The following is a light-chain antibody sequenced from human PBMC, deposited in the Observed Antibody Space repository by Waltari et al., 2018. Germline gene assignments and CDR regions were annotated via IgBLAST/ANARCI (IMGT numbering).Light chain of an antibody. J-gene: IGLJ1*01. CDR1: SSNIGSNT. Sequence: QSVLTQPPSASGTPGQRVTISCSGSSSNIGSNTVNWYQQLPGTAPKLLIYSNKQRPSGVPDRFSGSKSGTSASLAISGLQSEDEADYYCAAWDDSLSYVFGTGTKVTVL. CDR2: SNK. CDR3: AAWDDSLSYV. V-gene: IGLV1-44*01.